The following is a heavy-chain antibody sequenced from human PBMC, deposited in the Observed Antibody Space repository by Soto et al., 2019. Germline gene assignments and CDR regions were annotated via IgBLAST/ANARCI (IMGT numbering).Heavy chain of an antibody. CDR1: GGSISSGDYY. Sequence: QVQLQESGPGLVKPSQTLSLTCTVSGGSISSGDYYWSWIRQPPGKGLEWIGYIYYSGSTYYNPSLKSRVTISVDTSQTKCSLKLSSVTAADTAVYDCAVSIAARDFDYWGQGTLVTVSS. CDR2: IYYSGST. CDR3: AVSIAARDFDY. D-gene: IGHD6-6*01. J-gene: IGHJ4*02. V-gene: IGHV4-30-4*01.